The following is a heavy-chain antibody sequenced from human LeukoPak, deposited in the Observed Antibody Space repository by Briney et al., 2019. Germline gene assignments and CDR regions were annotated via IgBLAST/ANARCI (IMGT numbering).Heavy chain of an antibody. Sequence: SETLSLTCTVSGGSISSYYWSWIRQPPGKGLEWIGYIYYSGSTNYNPSLKSRVTISVDTSKNQFSLKLSSVTAADTAVCYCARASSDFWSGPYYYYGMDVWGQGTTVTVSS. J-gene: IGHJ6*02. V-gene: IGHV4-59*12. CDR1: GGSISSYY. CDR2: IYYSGST. CDR3: ARASSDFWSGPYYYYGMDV. D-gene: IGHD3-3*01.